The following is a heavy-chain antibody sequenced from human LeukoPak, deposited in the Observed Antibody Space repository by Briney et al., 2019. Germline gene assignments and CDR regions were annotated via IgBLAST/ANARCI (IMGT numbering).Heavy chain of an antibody. CDR2: ISGSGGST. Sequence: QPGGSLRLSCVASGFPFSNYAMSWVRQAPGKGLEWVSAISGSGGSTYYADSVKGRFTISRDNSKNTLYLQMNSLRAEDTAVYYCAKGDYGGNSVYWGQGTLVTVSS. D-gene: IGHD4-23*01. V-gene: IGHV3-23*01. CDR1: GFPFSNYA. CDR3: AKGDYGGNSVY. J-gene: IGHJ4*02.